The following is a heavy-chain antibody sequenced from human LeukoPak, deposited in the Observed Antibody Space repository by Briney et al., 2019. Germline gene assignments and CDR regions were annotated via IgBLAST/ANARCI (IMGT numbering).Heavy chain of an antibody. D-gene: IGHD3-22*01. Sequence: GGSLRLSCAASGFTFSSYDMHWVRQPTGKGLEWVSGIGTSGDTYYPGSVKGRFTISRENAKNALYLQMNSLRAGDTAVYYCARGLYYYDSSGYYGDTFDIWGQGTMVIVSS. CDR1: GFTFSSYD. V-gene: IGHV3-13*04. CDR2: IGTSGDT. J-gene: IGHJ3*02. CDR3: ARGLYYYDSSGYYGDTFDI.